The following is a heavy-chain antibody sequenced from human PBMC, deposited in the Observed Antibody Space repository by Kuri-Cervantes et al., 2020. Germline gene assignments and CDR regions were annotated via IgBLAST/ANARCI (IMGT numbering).Heavy chain of an antibody. CDR2: IWYDGSNK. J-gene: IGHJ6*02. D-gene: IGHD6-6*01. CDR1: GFTFSSYG. Sequence: LSLTCAASGFTFSSYGMHWVRQAPGKGLEWVAVIWYDGSNKYYADSVKGRFTISRDNAKNSLYLQMNSLRAEDTAVYYCARRGEYSSLNYYYYGMDVWGQGTTVTVSS. V-gene: IGHV3-33*08. CDR3: ARRGEYSSLNYYYYGMDV.